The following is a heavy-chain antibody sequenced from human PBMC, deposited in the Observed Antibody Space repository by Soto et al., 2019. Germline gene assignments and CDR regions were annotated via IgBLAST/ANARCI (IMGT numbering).Heavy chain of an antibody. CDR2: IRSEAYGGTR. V-gene: IGHV3-49*03. CDR1: GFTFGDYA. CDR3: SRPSDIGVARDAFDI. Sequence: GGSLRLSCTASGFTFGDYAMSWFRQAPGKGLEWVGFIRSEAYGGTREYAASVKDRFTISRDDSKSIAYLHMNSLKTEDTAVYYCSRPSDIGVARDAFDIWGQGTMVTVSS. J-gene: IGHJ3*02. D-gene: IGHD5-12*01.